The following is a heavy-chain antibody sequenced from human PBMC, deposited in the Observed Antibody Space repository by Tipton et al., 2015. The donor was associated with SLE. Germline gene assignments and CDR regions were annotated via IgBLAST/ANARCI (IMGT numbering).Heavy chain of an antibody. J-gene: IGHJ4*02. V-gene: IGHV4-34*01. CDR2: FYHRGTT. Sequence: TLSLTCAVYRGSFSGYYWSWIRRPPGKGLEWIGNFYHRGTTYYNPSLKSRVTISADTSKNHLSLKLTSVTAADTAVYFCARSSSVRTLLWPTFAYWGQGTLVTVSS. CDR3: ARSSSVRTLLWPTFAY. CDR1: RGSFSGYY. D-gene: IGHD2/OR15-2a*01.